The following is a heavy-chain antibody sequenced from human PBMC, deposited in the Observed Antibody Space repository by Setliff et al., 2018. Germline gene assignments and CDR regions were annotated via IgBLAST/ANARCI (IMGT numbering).Heavy chain of an antibody. CDR1: GGSISSGDYY. CDR2: IYYSGST. Sequence: SETLSLTCTVSGGSISSGDYYWSWFRQPPGKGLEWIGYIYYSGSTYYNPSLKSRVTISVDTSKNQFSLKLSSVTAADTAVYYCARDRTDSSGHVDYWGQGTLVTVSS. V-gene: IGHV4-30-4*08. J-gene: IGHJ4*02. CDR3: ARDRTDSSGHVDY. D-gene: IGHD3-22*01.